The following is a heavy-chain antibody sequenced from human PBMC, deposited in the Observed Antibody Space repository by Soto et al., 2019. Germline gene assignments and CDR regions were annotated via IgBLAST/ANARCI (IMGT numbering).Heavy chain of an antibody. D-gene: IGHD3-9*01. CDR1: GGSISSGGYY. V-gene: IGHV4-31*03. CDR2: IYYSGST. CDR3: ARGYFDWFNWFDP. Sequence: SETLSLTCTVSGGSISSGGYYWSWIRQHPGKGLEWIGYIYYSGSTYYNPSLKNRVTISVDTSKNQFSLKLSSVTAADTAVYYCARGYFDWFNWFDPWGQGTLVTVSS. J-gene: IGHJ5*02.